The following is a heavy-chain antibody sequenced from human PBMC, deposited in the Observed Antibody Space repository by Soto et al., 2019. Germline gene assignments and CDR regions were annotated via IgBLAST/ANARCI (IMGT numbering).Heavy chain of an antibody. CDR3: AHVYGGYDNCDY. D-gene: IGHD5-12*01. CDR2: IYWDDDK. V-gene: IGHV2-5*02. CDR1: GFSLSTSGVG. Sequence: QITLKESGPTLVKPTQTLTLTCTFSGFSLSTSGVGVGWIRQPPGKALEWLALIYWDDDKRYSPSLKSRLTIXQXXAKNQVVLTMTNMDPVDTATYYCAHVYGGYDNCDYWGQGTLVTVSS. J-gene: IGHJ4*02.